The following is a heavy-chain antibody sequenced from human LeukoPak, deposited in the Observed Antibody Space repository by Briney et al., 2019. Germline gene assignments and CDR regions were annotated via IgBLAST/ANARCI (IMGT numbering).Heavy chain of an antibody. J-gene: IGHJ4*02. D-gene: IGHD6-19*01. V-gene: IGHV4-59*01. Sequence: SETLSLTCTVSGGSISSYYWSWIRQPPGKGLEWIGYIYYSGSTNYSPSLKSRVTMSVDTPRKQFSLKLSSVTAADTAVYYCARVRPAVAVTHYFDYWGQGTLVTVSS. CDR3: ARVRPAVAVTHYFDY. CDR1: GGSISSYY. CDR2: IYYSGST.